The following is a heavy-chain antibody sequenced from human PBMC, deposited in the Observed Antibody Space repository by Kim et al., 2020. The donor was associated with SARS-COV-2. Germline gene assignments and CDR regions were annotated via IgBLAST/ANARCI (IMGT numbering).Heavy chain of an antibody. D-gene: IGHD6-13*01. J-gene: IGHJ4*02. Sequence: SETLSLTCTVSGGSISSYYWSWIRQPPGKGLEWIGYIYYSGSTNYNPSLKSRVTISVDTSKNQFSLKLSSVTAADTAVYYCARGSSTWGSWGQGTLVTVS. CDR2: IYYSGST. CDR3: ARGSSTWGS. V-gene: IGHV4-59*01. CDR1: GGSISSYY.